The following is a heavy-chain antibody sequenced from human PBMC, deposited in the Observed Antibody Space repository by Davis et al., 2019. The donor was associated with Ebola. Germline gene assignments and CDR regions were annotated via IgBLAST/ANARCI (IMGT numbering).Heavy chain of an antibody. CDR2: INPNSGGT. V-gene: IGHV1-2*02. D-gene: IGHD3-10*01. CDR3: ATIQLRGVILP. Sequence: ASVKVSCKASGYTFTGYYMHWVRQAPGQGLEWMGWINPNSGGTNYAQKFQGRVTLTRDTSISTAYMELSGLTFDDTAVYYCATIQLRGVILPWGQGTQVTVSS. CDR1: GYTFTGYY. J-gene: IGHJ5*02.